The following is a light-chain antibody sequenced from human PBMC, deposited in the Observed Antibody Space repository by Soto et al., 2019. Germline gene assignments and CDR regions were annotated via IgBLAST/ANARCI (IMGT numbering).Light chain of an antibody. CDR3: GTWDDRLDAGL. CDR1: TSNIGRNY. V-gene: IGLV1-51*01. CDR2: DSD. Sequence: QSVLTQPPSVSAAPGQKVSISCSGSTSNIGRNYVSWYQQLPGAAPKLLMYDSDKRPSGIPDRFSGSKSGTSATLGITGLQTGDEADYYCGTWDDRLDAGLFGGGTKLTVL. J-gene: IGLJ2*01.